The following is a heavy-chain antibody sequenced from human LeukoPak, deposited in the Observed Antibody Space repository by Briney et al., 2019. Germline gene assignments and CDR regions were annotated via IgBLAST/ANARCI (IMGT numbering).Heavy chain of an antibody. V-gene: IGHV1-2*02. J-gene: IGHJ5*02. CDR3: ARLRIQFNWFDP. Sequence: ASVKVSCKASGYTFTGYYMHWVRQAPGQGLEWMGWINPNSGGTNYAQKFQGRVTMTRDTSISTAYMERSRLRSDDTAVYYCARLRIQFNWFDPWGQGTLVTVSS. CDR1: GYTFTGYY. CDR2: INPNSGGT. D-gene: IGHD5-18*01.